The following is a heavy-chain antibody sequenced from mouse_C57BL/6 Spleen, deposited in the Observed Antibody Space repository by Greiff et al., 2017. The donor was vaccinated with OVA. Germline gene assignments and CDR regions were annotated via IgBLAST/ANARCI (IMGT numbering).Heavy chain of an antibody. J-gene: IGHJ2*01. V-gene: IGHV1-66*01. Sequence: VQRVESGPELVKPGASVKISCKASGYSFTSYYIHWVKQRPGQGLEWIGWIYPGSGNTKYNEKFKGKATLTADTSSSTAYMQLSSLTSEDSAVYYCARGDYGKVSHFDYWGQGTTLTVSS. D-gene: IGHD2-1*01. CDR3: ARGDYGKVSHFDY. CDR1: GYSFTSYY. CDR2: IYPGSGNT.